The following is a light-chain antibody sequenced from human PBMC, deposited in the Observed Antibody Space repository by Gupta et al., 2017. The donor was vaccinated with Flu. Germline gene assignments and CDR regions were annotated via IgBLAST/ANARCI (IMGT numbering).Light chain of an antibody. CDR2: DAS. CDR1: QSVGSN. CDR3: QQRSNGPPLT. V-gene: IGKV3-11*01. J-gene: IGKJ4*01. Sequence: ANLSLSPGERATLSCRASQSVGSNLAWYQQRPGQAPRLLICDASDRATGVPARFSASGSGTDFTLTISSLEPEDFAVYYCQQRSNGPPLTFGGGTRVEI.